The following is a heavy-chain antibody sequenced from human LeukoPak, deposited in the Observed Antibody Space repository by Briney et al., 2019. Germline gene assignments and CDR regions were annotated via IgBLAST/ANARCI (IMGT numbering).Heavy chain of an antibody. CDR2: IGSSSI. CDR3: AKDLIVSGTATILDY. V-gene: IGHV3-48*02. D-gene: IGHD5-24*01. Sequence: GWSLRLSCTASGVIFSSYGMNWVRQAPGKGLEWVSYIGSSSIHYADSVTGRFTLSRDNVANSLYLQMNSLRDEDTAVYYCAKDLIVSGTATILDYWGQGTLVPVSS. CDR1: GVIFSSYG. J-gene: IGHJ4*02.